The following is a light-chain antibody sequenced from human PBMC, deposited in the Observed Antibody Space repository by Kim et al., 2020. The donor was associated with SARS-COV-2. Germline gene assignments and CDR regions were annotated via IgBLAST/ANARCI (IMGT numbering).Light chain of an antibody. Sequence: SYELTQPLSVSVALGQTARITCGGNNIGSKNVHWYQQKPGQAPVLVIYRDSNRPSGIPERFSGSNSGNTATLTISRAQAGDEADYYCQVWDSSTWVFGGGTQLTVL. CDR1: NIGSKN. CDR3: QVWDSSTWV. V-gene: IGLV3-9*01. J-gene: IGLJ3*02. CDR2: RDS.